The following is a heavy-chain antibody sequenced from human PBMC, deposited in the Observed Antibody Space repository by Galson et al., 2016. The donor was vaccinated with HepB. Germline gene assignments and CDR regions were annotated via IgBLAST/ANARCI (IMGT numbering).Heavy chain of an antibody. CDR1: GFTFINYA. J-gene: IGHJ4*02. Sequence: SLRLSCAASGFTFINYAMSWVRQAPGKGLEWVSGISGTDGRTLYADSVKGRFPISRDNSKNTLYLQMNSLRADDTAVYYCAKESGLWNVKTDFDYWGQGTVVTVSS. V-gene: IGHV3-23*01. CDR2: ISGTDGRT. CDR3: AKESGLWNVKTDFDY. D-gene: IGHD1-1*01.